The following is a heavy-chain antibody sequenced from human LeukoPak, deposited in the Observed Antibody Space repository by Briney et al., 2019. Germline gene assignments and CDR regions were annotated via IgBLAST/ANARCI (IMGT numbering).Heavy chain of an antibody. V-gene: IGHV3-23*01. J-gene: IGHJ4*02. CDR2: ISAGGGST. CDR1: GFSFSSYA. CDR3: AGGPAAIHYYFDY. D-gene: IGHD2-2*01. Sequence: GGSLRLSCAASGFSFSSYAMSWVRQAPGKGLEWVSGISAGGGSTYYADSVKGWFTISRDSSKNTLYLQMNSLRAEDTAVYYCAGGPAAIHYYFDYWGQGTLVTVSS.